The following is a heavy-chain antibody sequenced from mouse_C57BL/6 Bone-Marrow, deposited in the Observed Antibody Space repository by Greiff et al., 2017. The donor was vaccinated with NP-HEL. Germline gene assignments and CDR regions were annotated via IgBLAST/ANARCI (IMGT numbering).Heavy chain of an antibody. Sequence: QVHVKQSGPELVKPGASVKISCKASGYSFTSYYIHWVKQRPGQGLEWIGWIYPGSGNTKYNEKFKGKATLTADTSSSTAYMQLSSLTSEDSAVYYCGYYYGSSPFDYWGQGTTLTVSS. J-gene: IGHJ2*01. CDR1: GYSFTSYY. CDR2: IYPGSGNT. D-gene: IGHD1-1*01. V-gene: IGHV1-66*01. CDR3: GYYYGSSPFDY.